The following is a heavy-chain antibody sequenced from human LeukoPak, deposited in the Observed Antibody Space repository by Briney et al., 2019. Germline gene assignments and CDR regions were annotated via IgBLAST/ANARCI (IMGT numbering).Heavy chain of an antibody. CDR3: ARGRAHYYDSSGHAFDI. V-gene: IGHV4-59*01. CDR1: GGSISSYY. Sequence: KPSETLSLTCTVSGGSISSYYWSWIRQPPGKGLEWIGYIYYSGSTNYNPSLKSRVTISVDTSKNQFSLKLSSVTAADTAVYYCARGRAHYYDSSGHAFDIWGQGTMVTVSS. D-gene: IGHD3-22*01. J-gene: IGHJ3*02. CDR2: IYYSGST.